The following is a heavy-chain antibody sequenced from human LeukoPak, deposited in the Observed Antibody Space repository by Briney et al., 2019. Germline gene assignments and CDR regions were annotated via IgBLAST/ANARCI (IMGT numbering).Heavy chain of an antibody. V-gene: IGHV4-39*01. CDR1: GFTFSIYW. D-gene: IGHD3-10*01. J-gene: IGHJ4*02. Sequence: GSLRLSCAASGFTFSIYWMSWVRQAPGKGLEWIGSIYYSGSTYYNPSLKSRVTISVDTSKNQFSLKLSSVTASDTAVYYCARQGWFGELLSPLDYWGQGTLVTVSS. CDR2: IYYSGST. CDR3: ARQGWFGELLSPLDY.